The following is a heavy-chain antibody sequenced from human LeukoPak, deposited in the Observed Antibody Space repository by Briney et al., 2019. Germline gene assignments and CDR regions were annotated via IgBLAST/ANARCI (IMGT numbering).Heavy chain of an antibody. CDR2: IKGDGSHT. J-gene: IGHJ5*01. Sequence: GGSLRLSCAASGFTFRDYWMYWIRQAPGKGLVWVSRIKGDGSHTIYADSVKGRFTISRDNAKNTLYLQMKSLRVEDTALYYCVRDWDHFDFDSWGQGTLVTVSS. CDR3: VRDWDHFDFDS. CDR1: GFTFRDYW. V-gene: IGHV3-74*01. D-gene: IGHD1-26*01.